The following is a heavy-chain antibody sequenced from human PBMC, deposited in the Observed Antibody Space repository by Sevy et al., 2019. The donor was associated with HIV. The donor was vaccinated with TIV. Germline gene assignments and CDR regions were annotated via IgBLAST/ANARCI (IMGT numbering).Heavy chain of an antibody. CDR1: GFTFSSYW. V-gene: IGHV3-7*01. Sequence: GGSLRLSCAASGFTFSSYWMSWVRQAPGKGLEWVANIKQDGSEKYYVDSVKGRFTISRDNAKNSLYLQMNSLRAEETAVYYCARETRDYDFWSGYYPTDYNWFDPGGQGTLVTVSS. CDR3: ARETRDYDFWSGYYPTDYNWFDP. D-gene: IGHD3-3*01. CDR2: IKQDGSEK. J-gene: IGHJ5*02.